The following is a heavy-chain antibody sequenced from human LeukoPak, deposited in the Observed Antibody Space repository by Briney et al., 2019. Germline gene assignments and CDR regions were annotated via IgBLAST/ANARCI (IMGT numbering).Heavy chain of an antibody. J-gene: IGHJ4*02. CDR2: INSDGGTT. D-gene: IGHD3-10*01. CDR3: ARENRFVYYGSGSYLDY. CDR1: GFTFGTYW. V-gene: IGHV3-74*01. Sequence: GGSLRLSCGASGFTFGTYWMHWVRQAPGKGLVWVSGINSDGGTTTYADSVKGRFTISRDNAKNSLYLQMNSLRAEDTAVYYCARENRFVYYGSGSYLDYWGQGTLVTVSS.